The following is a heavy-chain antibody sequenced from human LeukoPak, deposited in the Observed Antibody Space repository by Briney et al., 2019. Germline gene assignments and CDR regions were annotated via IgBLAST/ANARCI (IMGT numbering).Heavy chain of an antibody. J-gene: IGHJ4*02. Sequence: PGGSLRLSCAASGFTFSNYTMNWVRQAPGKGLEWVSSISSSSSYIYYADSVKGRFTISRDNAKNSLYLQMNSLRAEDTAVYYCAGSYPRYFDYWGQGTLVTVSS. CDR3: AGSYPRYFDY. CDR2: ISSSSSYI. D-gene: IGHD3-16*02. CDR1: GFTFSNYT. V-gene: IGHV3-21*01.